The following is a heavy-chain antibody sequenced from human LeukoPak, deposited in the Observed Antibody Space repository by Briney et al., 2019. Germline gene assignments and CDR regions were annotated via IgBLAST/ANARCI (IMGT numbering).Heavy chain of an antibody. CDR1: GYTFTSYY. V-gene: IGHV1-46*01. J-gene: IGHJ5*02. Sequence: ASVKVSCKASGYTFTSYYMHWVRQAPGQGLEWMGIINPSGGSTSYAQKFQGRVTMTRDMSTSTVYMELSSLRSEDTAVYYCARTPRYYGSGSSSDWFDPWGQGTLVTVSS. CDR2: INPSGGST. CDR3: ARTPRYYGSGSSSDWFDP. D-gene: IGHD3-10*01.